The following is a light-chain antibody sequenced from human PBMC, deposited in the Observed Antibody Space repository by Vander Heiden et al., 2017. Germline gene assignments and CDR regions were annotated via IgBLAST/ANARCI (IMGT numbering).Light chain of an antibody. CDR3: QSYDSSNHWV. CDR2: EYN. V-gene: IGLV6-57*01. CDR1: RGSFARNN. Sequence: FMLTQPHSASESPGKTVTISCPRRRGSFARNNLQWYQQRPGNSPIAVILEYNPRLSGVPDRFSGSIDSSSNSAALTISGLKTEDEADYYCQSYDSSNHWVFGGGTKLTVL. J-gene: IGLJ3*02.